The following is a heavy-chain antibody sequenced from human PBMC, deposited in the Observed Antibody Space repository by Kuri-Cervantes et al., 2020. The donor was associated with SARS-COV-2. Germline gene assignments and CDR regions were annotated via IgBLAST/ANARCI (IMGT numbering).Heavy chain of an antibody. J-gene: IGHJ3*02. Sequence: KVSCKGSGYSFTSYWIGWVRQMPGKGLEWMGIIYPGDSDTRYSPSFQGQVTISADKSIRTAYLQWNSLKASDTAIYYCARHIDDCGGDCQPNDVFDIWGQGTMVT. D-gene: IGHD2-21*01. CDR1: GYSFTSYW. CDR3: ARHIDDCGGDCQPNDVFDI. V-gene: IGHV5-51*01. CDR2: IYPGDSDT.